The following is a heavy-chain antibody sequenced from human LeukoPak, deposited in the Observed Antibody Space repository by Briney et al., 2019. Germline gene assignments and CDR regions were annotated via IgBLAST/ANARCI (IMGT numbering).Heavy chain of an antibody. Sequence: GGSLRLSCAASGFTFSSYAMSWVRQAPGKGLEWVSAISGSGGSTYCAGSVKGRFTISRDNSKNTLYLQMNSLRAEDTAVYYCAKDSLYSSSWYPLDYWGQGTLVTVSS. CDR3: AKDSLYSSSWYPLDY. J-gene: IGHJ4*02. D-gene: IGHD6-13*01. V-gene: IGHV3-23*01. CDR1: GFTFSSYA. CDR2: ISGSGGST.